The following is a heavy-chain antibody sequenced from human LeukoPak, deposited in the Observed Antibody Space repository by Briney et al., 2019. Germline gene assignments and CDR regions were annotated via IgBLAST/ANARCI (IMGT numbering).Heavy chain of an antibody. D-gene: IGHD3-22*01. J-gene: IGHJ4*02. CDR3: ARDLDYYDSSGYYYGLDY. CDR1: GGTFISYA. V-gene: IGHV1-69*13. CDR2: IIPIFGTA. Sequence: ASVKVSCKASGGTFISYAISWVRQAPGQGLEWMGGIIPIFGTANYAQKFQGRVTITADESTSTAYMELSSLRSEDTAVYYCARDLDYYDSSGYYYGLDYWGQGTLVTVSS.